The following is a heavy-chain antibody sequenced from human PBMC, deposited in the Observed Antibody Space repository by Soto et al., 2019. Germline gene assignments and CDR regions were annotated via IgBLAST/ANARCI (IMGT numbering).Heavy chain of an antibody. D-gene: IGHD2-2*01. CDR2: ISDSSST. J-gene: IGHJ4*02. CDR1: GFTFSTYA. V-gene: IGHV3-23*01. CDR3: AKNKGGNYCIRTSCLYSFDY. Sequence: EVHVLESGGDLVQPGGSLRLSCAASGFTFSTYAMTWVRQAAGKGLEWVSTISDSSSTYYADSVKGRFTISRDNSKNTLYLEMTSLRADDTADYYCAKNKGGNYCIRTSCLYSFDYWGQGTLVTVSS.